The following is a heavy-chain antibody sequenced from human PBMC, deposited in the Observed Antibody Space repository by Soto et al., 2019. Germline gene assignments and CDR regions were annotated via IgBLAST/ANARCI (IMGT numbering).Heavy chain of an antibody. CDR3: ARTLYPRSGGRCHDY. V-gene: IGHV1-69*01. D-gene: IGHD2-15*01. J-gene: IGHJ4*02. CDR1: GGTFSSYA. CDR2: IIPIFGTA. Sequence: QVQLVQSGAEVKKPGSSVKVSCKASGGTFSSYAISWVRQAPGQGLEWMGGIIPIFGTANYAQKFQGRVTITADESTSSVYMELSSRRAEDTAVYYCARTLYPRSGGRCHDYWGQGTLVTVSS.